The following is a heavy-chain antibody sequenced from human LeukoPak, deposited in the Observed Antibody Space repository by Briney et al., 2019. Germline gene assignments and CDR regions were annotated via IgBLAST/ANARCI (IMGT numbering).Heavy chain of an antibody. V-gene: IGHV1-69*02. CDR2: IIPILGIA. CDR3: ARARVNAEIDY. CDR1: GGTFSSYT. D-gene: IGHD4-23*01. Sequence: SSVKVSCKASGGTFSSYTISWVRQAPGQGHEWMGRIIPILGIANYAQKFQGRVTITADKSTSTAYMELSSLRSEDTAVYYCARARVNAEIDYWGQGTLVTVSS. J-gene: IGHJ4*02.